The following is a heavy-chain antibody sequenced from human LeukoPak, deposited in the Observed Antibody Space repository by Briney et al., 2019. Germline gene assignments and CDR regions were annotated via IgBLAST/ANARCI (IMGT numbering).Heavy chain of an antibody. CDR3: ARGDGYAQRD. CDR1: GFTFSSYW. Sequence: GGSLRLSCAASGFTFSSYWMHWVRQAPGKGLVWVSRINSDGSSTSYADSVKGRLTISRDNAKNTLHLQMNSLRVEDTAVYYCARGDGYAQRDWGQGTLVTVPS. CDR2: INSDGSST. D-gene: IGHD5-12*01. V-gene: IGHV3-74*01. J-gene: IGHJ4*02.